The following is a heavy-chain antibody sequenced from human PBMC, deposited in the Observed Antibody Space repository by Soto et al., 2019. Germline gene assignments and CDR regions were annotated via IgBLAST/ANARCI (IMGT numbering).Heavy chain of an antibody. J-gene: IGHJ3*01. CDR2: IFVGGTP. D-gene: IGHD4-4*01. CDR1: GDSISSTLHS. CDR3: ARNRTPKDHSGNTALAI. V-gene: IGHV4-31*03. Sequence: QVQLQESGPGLVNPSQTLSLTCSVSGDSISSTLHSWSWVRQRPGKGLEWLGNIFVGGTPNYNPSNTRRLTTLLDSSSTQFSLRLTSMTAPDTARYYCARNRTPKDHSGNTALAIWGQGTLVSISS.